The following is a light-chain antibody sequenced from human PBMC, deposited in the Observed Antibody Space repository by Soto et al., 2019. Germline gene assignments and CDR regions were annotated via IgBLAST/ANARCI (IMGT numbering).Light chain of an antibody. Sequence: QSALTQPASGSGSPGQSITISCTGTSSDVGGYNYVSWYQQHPGKAPKLMIYDVSNRPSGVPNRFSGSKSGNTASLTISWLQAEDEADYYCSSYTSSSTYVFGTGTKVTVL. CDR1: SSDVGGYNY. V-gene: IGLV2-14*01. CDR3: SSYTSSSTYV. J-gene: IGLJ1*01. CDR2: DVS.